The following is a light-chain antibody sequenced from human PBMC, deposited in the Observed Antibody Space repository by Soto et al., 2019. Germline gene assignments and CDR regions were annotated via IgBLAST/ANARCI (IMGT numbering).Light chain of an antibody. CDR3: QQYGSSPRT. J-gene: IGKJ1*01. CDR2: GAS. Sequence: EIVLTQSPGTLSLSPVERATLSFRASQSVSSNYLAWYQQKPGQAPKLLIYGASSGATGIPDRFSGSGSGTDFTLTISRLEPEDFAVYYCQQYGSSPRTFGQGTKVDIK. V-gene: IGKV3-20*01. CDR1: QSVSSNY.